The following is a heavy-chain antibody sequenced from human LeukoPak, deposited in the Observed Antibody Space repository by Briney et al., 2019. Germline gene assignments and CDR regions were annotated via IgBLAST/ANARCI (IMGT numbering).Heavy chain of an antibody. D-gene: IGHD3-22*01. V-gene: IGHV1-24*01. J-gene: IGHJ4*02. CDR1: GYTLTELS. Sequence: ASVKVSCKVSGYTLTELSMHWVRQAPGKGLEWMGGFDPEDGETIYAQKFQGRVTMTEVTSTDTAYMELSSLRSEDTAVYYCATVKNIVVVNLPFDYWGQGTLVTVSS. CDR3: ATVKNIVVVNLPFDY. CDR2: FDPEDGET.